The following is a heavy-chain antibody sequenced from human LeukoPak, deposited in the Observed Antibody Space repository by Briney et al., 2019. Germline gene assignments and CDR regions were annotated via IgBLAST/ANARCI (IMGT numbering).Heavy chain of an antibody. D-gene: IGHD3-22*01. Sequence: SETLSLTCTVPGGSISSYYWSWIRQPAGKGLEWIGRIYTSGSTNYNPSLKSRVTMSVDTSKNQFSLKLSSVTAADTAVYYCARTYYYDSSGYYFFDYWGQGTLVTVSS. CDR3: ARTYYYDSSGYYFFDY. CDR1: GGSISSYY. CDR2: IYTSGST. J-gene: IGHJ4*02. V-gene: IGHV4-4*07.